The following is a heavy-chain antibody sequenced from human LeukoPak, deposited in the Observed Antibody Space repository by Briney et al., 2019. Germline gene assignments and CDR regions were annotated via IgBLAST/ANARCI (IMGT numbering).Heavy chain of an antibody. CDR1: GYSISSGYY. V-gene: IGHV4-38-2*02. CDR2: IYHSGST. CDR3: ARGRYSGYDRKGAYFDY. Sequence: SETLSLTCTVSGYSISSGYYWGWIRQPPGKGLEWIGSIYHSGSTYYNPSLKSRVTISIDTSKNQFSLKLSSVTAADTAVYYCARGRYSGYDRKGAYFDYWGQGTLVTVSS. D-gene: IGHD5-12*01. J-gene: IGHJ4*02.